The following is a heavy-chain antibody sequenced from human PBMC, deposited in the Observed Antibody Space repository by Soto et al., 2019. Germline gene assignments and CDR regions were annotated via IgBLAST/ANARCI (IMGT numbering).Heavy chain of an antibody. CDR2: ISYDGSNK. CDR1: GCTFISYA. CDR3: ARDRVRYSYGYRPYLYYGMDV. Sequence: PGGSLRVSCAAAGCTFISYAMHWVRQAPGKGLEWVAVISYDGSNKYYADSVKGRFTISRDNSKNTLYLQMNSLRAEDTAVYYCARDRVRYSYGYRPYLYYGMDVWGQGTTVTVSS. D-gene: IGHD5-18*01. J-gene: IGHJ6*02. V-gene: IGHV3-30-3*01.